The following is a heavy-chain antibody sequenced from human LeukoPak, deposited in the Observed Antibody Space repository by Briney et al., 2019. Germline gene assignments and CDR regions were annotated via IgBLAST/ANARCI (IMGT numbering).Heavy chain of an antibody. CDR1: GGSISSCY. Sequence: PSETLSLTCTVSGGSISSCYWSWIRQPPGKGLEWIGYIYYSGSTNYNPSLKSRVTISVDTSKNQFSLKLSSVTAADTAVYYCARGATSHVDTAMAHWGQGTLVTVSS. D-gene: IGHD5-18*01. CDR2: IYYSGST. V-gene: IGHV4-59*01. J-gene: IGHJ4*02. CDR3: ARGATSHVDTAMAH.